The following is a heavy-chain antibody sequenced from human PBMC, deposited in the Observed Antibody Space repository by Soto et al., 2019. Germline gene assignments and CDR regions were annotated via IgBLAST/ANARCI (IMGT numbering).Heavy chain of an antibody. CDR1: GYTFTSYG. J-gene: IGHJ5*02. CDR3: ARWREDVVVSLYWFDP. CDR2: ISAYNGNT. V-gene: IGHV1-18*01. D-gene: IGHD2-2*01. Sequence: ASVKVSCKASGYTFTSYGISWVRQAPGQGLEWMGWISAYNGNTNYAQKHQGRVTKTKDTSTSTAKMELRSLRTDDTAVYYCARWREDVVVSLYWFDPWGQGTLVTVSS.